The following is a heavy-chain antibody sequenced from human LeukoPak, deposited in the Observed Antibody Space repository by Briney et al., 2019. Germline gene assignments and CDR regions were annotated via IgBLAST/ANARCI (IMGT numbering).Heavy chain of an antibody. CDR3: ARVFGAVVTPRGWFDP. V-gene: IGHV4-30-2*01. CDR2: IYHSGST. CDR1: GGSISSGGYS. D-gene: IGHD4-23*01. Sequence: SETLSLTCAVSGGSISSGGYSWSWIRQPPGKGLEWIGYIYHSGSTYYNPSFKSRVTISVDRSKNQFPLKLSSVTAADTAVYYCARVFGAVVTPRGWFDPWGQGTLVTVSS. J-gene: IGHJ5*02.